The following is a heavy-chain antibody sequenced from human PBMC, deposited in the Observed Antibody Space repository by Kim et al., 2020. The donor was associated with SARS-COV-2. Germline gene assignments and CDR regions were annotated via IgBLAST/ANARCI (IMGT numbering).Heavy chain of an antibody. CDR3: ARATGITMIVVVIQAFDI. Sequence: SETLSLTCTVSGGSISSGGYYWSWIRQHPGKGLEWIGYIYYSVSTYYNPSLKSRVTISVDTSKNQFSLKLSSVTAADTAVYYCARATGITMIVVVIQAFDIWGQGTMVTVSS. CDR2: IYYSVST. D-gene: IGHD3-22*01. V-gene: IGHV4-31*03. J-gene: IGHJ3*02. CDR1: GGSISSGGYY.